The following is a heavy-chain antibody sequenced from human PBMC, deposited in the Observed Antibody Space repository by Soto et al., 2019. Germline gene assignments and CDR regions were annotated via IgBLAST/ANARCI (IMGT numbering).Heavy chain of an antibody. CDR2: ITGSGGST. CDR1: GFPFSGFA. J-gene: IGHJ4*02. Sequence: EVQLLESGGGLAQPGGSLRLSCAASGFPFSGFAMSWFRQAPGKGLEWVSAITGSGGSTYHADSVKGRFTISRDNSKNTLYLEMNSLRADDTAVYYCAKGSSSSRPYYFDYWGQGTLATVSS. V-gene: IGHV3-23*01. CDR3: AKGSSSSRPYYFDY. D-gene: IGHD6-6*01.